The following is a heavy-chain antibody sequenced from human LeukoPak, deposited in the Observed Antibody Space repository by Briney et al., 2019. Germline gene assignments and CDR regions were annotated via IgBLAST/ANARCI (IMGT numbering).Heavy chain of an antibody. J-gene: IGHJ6*03. D-gene: IGHD3-3*01. CDR2: ISYSGRT. CDR1: GDSISSSNYY. CDR3: ARLATDYDFWSGYYTGQTTHYYYYMDV. Sequence: SETLSLTCTVSGDSISSSNYYWGWIRQPPGKGLEWIGSISYSGRTYYNPSLKSRVTISVDTSKNQFSLKLSSVTAADTAVYYCARLATDYDFWSGYYTGQTTHYYYYMDVWGKGTTVTVSS. V-gene: IGHV4-39*07.